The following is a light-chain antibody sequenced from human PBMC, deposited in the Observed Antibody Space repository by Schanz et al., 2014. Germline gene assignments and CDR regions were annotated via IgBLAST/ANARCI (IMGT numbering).Light chain of an antibody. V-gene: IGKV1-5*03. CDR1: QSFNNW. CDR3: QQYSSYPIT. J-gene: IGKJ5*01. CDR2: KAS. Sequence: DIQMPQSPSTLSASIGDRVAITCRASQSFNNWRAWYQQKPGKAPKLRIYKASSLQSGVSSRFTGSGSGTDFTLTISSLQPDDFATYYCQQYSSYPITFGQGTRLEIK.